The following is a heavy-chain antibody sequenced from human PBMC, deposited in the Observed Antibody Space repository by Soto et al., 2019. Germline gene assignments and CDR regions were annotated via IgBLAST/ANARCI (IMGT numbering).Heavy chain of an antibody. CDR2: ISAYNGNT. CDR3: ARGGDYDILTGRGYYYGMDV. D-gene: IGHD3-9*01. CDR1: GYTFTSYG. J-gene: IGHJ6*02. V-gene: IGHV1-18*01. Sequence: QVQLVQSGAEVKKPGASVKVSCKASGYTFTSYGISWVRQAPGQGLEGMGWISAYNGNTNYAQKLQGRVTMTTDTSTSTAYMELRSLRSDDTAVYYCARGGDYDILTGRGYYYGMDVWGQGTTVTVSS.